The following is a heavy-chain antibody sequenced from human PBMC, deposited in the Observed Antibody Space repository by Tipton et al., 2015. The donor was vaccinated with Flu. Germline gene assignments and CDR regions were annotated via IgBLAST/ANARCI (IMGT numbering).Heavy chain of an antibody. CDR2: IYTSGST. J-gene: IGHJ4*02. CDR1: GGPISSGSYY. Sequence: TLSLTCTVSGGPISSGSYYWSWIRQPAGKELEWIGRIYTSGSTNYNPSLKSRVTISVDTSKNQFSLKLSSVTAADTAVYYCARERSSGLDYWGQGTLVTVSS. CDR3: ARERSSGLDY. V-gene: IGHV4-61*02. D-gene: IGHD3-22*01.